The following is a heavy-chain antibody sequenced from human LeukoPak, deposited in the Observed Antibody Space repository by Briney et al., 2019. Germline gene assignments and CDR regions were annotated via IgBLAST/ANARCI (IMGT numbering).Heavy chain of an antibody. V-gene: IGHV3-64*01. Sequence: GGSLRLSCAASGFTFSDYLMTWVRQAPGKGLEYVSAISSNGGSTYYANSVKGRFTISRDDSKNTLYLQMGSLRAEDMAVYYCARRGSVVRSQGPFDYWGQGTLVTVSS. CDR3: ARRGSVVRSQGPFDY. CDR1: GFTFSDYL. D-gene: IGHD3-10*01. J-gene: IGHJ4*02. CDR2: ISSNGGST.